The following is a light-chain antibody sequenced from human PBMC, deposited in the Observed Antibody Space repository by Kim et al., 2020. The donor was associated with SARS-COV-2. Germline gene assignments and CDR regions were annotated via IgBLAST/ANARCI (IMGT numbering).Light chain of an antibody. CDR3: AAWDDSLSGVV. CDR1: SSNIGTNY. Sequence: GQRVTITCSGSSSNIGTNYVYWYQQRPGTAPKLRIYRNNQRPSGVPDRFAGSKSGTSASLAISGLRSEDEADYYCAAWDDSLSGVVFGGGTQLTVL. CDR2: RNN. V-gene: IGLV1-47*01. J-gene: IGLJ2*01.